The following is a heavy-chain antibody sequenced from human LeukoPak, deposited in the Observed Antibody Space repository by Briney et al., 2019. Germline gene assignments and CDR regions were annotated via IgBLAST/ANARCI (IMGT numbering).Heavy chain of an antibody. CDR2: ISAYDGNT. J-gene: IGHJ3*02. Sequence: ASVKVSRKASGYTFTTYGISWVRQAPGQGLEWMGWISAYDGNTNYAQKFQGTVTMTTDTSTSTAYMELRSLRSDDTAVYYCASESSGRMDDAFDIWGQGTMVTVSS. D-gene: IGHD6-19*01. CDR3: ASESSGRMDDAFDI. CDR1: GYTFTTYG. V-gene: IGHV1-18*01.